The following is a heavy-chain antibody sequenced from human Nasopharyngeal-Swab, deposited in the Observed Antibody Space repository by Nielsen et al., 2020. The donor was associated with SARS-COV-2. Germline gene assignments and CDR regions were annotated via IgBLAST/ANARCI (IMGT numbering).Heavy chain of an antibody. CDR2: INSDGSST. J-gene: IGHJ4*02. CDR3: ARGVEYYDFWSGYSEY. Sequence: GGSLRLSCAASGFTFSSYAMSWVRQAPGKGLVWVSRINSDGSSTSYADSVKGRFTISRDNAKNTLYLQMNSLRAEDTAVYYCARGVEYYDFWSGYSEYWGQGTLVTVSS. D-gene: IGHD3-3*01. CDR1: GFTFSSYA. V-gene: IGHV3-74*01.